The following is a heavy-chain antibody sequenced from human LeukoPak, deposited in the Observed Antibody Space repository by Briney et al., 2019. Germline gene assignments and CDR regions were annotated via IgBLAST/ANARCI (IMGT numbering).Heavy chain of an antibody. D-gene: IGHD3-22*01. CDR1: EFTFSSYG. Sequence: PGRSLRLSCAASEFTFSSYGMHWVRQAPGKGLEWMPVISYDGSNIYYAESVKGRFTIAGDNSKNTLYLQMNSLRAEDTAVYYCAKDHPPLSYDSSGYYFDYWGQGTLVTVSS. CDR2: ISYDGSNI. J-gene: IGHJ4*02. CDR3: AKDHPPLSYDSSGYYFDY. V-gene: IGHV3-30*18.